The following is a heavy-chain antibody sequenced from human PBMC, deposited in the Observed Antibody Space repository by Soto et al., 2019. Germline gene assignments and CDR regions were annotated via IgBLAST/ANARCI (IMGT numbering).Heavy chain of an antibody. D-gene: IGHD3-10*01. Sequence: SETLSLTCTVSGGSISSGDYYWSWIRQPPGKGLEWIGYIYYSGSTYYNPSLKSRVTISVDTSKNQFSLKLSSVTAADTAVYYCARDLGRGVIGPAWDNWFDPWGQGTLVTVSS. V-gene: IGHV4-30-4*01. CDR3: ARDLGRGVIGPAWDNWFDP. CDR2: IYYSGST. J-gene: IGHJ5*02. CDR1: GGSISSGDYY.